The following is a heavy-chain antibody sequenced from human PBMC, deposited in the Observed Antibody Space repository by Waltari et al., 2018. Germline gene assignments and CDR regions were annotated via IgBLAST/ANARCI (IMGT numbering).Heavy chain of an antibody. D-gene: IGHD3-10*01. V-gene: IGHV1-69-2*01. CDR2: IEPEEGET. J-gene: IGHJ4*02. CDR1: GYTFIDYF. CDR3: APLPGGSGQTFDY. Sequence: EVQLVQSGAEVKKPGATVKISCKASGYTFIDYFMHWVQQAPGKGLEWVGRIEPEEGETVYAEKCQGRVTITADTSTDTSYLELSSLRSDDTAVYYCAPLPGGSGQTFDYWGQGTLLTVSS.